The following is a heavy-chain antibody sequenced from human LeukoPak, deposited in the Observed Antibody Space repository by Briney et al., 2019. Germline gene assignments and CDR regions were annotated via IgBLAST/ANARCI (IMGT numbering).Heavy chain of an antibody. Sequence: SSETLSLTCTVSGGSISSGGYYWSWIRQHPGKGLEWIGYIYYSGSTYYNPSLKSRVTISVDTSKNQFSLKLSSVTAADTAVYYCARYCSGGSCLEDPTNWFDPWGQGTLVTVSS. CDR2: IYYSGST. V-gene: IGHV4-31*03. CDR3: ARYCSGGSCLEDPTNWFDP. J-gene: IGHJ5*02. D-gene: IGHD2-15*01. CDR1: GGSISSGGYY.